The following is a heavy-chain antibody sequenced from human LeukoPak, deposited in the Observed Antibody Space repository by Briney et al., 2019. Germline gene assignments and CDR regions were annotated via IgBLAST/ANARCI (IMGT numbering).Heavy chain of an antibody. Sequence: SETLSLTCTVSGGSISSYYWSWIRQPPGKGLEWIGYIYYSGSTNYNPSLKSRVTISVDTSKNQFSLKVSSVTAADTAVYYCARHVKDAYGAGSHFDYWGQGTLVIVSS. D-gene: IGHD3-10*01. CDR3: ARHVKDAYGAGSHFDY. CDR1: GGSISSYY. J-gene: IGHJ4*02. V-gene: IGHV4-59*08. CDR2: IYYSGST.